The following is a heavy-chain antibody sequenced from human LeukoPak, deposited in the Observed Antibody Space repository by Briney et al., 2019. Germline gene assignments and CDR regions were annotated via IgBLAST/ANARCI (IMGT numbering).Heavy chain of an antibody. V-gene: IGHV3-21*01. CDR2: ISSSSSYI. D-gene: IGHD1-14*01. J-gene: IGHJ3*02. Sequence: GGSLRLSCAASGFTFSSYSMNWVRQAPGKGLEWVSSISSSSSYIYYADSVKGRFTISRDNAKNSLYLQMNSLRAEDTAVYYCARAPSGGGASDIWGQGTMVTVSS. CDR1: GFTFSSYS. CDR3: ARAPSGGGASDI.